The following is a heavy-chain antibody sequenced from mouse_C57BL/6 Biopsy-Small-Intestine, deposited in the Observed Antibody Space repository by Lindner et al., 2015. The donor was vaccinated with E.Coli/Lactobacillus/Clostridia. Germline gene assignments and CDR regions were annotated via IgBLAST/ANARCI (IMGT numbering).Heavy chain of an antibody. Sequence: VQLQESGPELVKPGASVKMSCKASGCTFTSYVIHWVKQKPGQGLEWIGNINPDNDGTKYNDKFKGKATLTSDKYSSAAYMELSSLTSEDSAVYYCARSYYSSYSCDERTWFTYWGQGTLVTVSA. J-gene: IGHJ3*01. CDR3: ARSYYSSYSCDERTWFTY. CDR2: INPDNDGT. CDR1: GCTFTSYV. D-gene: IGHD2-12*01. V-gene: IGHV1-14*01.